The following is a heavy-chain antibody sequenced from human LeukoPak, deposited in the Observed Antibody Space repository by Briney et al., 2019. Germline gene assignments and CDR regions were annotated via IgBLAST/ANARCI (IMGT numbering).Heavy chain of an antibody. J-gene: IGHJ3*02. CDR3: ARYQYYYDSSGYYSPFDI. D-gene: IGHD3-22*01. Sequence: SETLSLTRTVSGGSISSYYWSWIRQPPGKGLEWIGYIYYSGSTNYNPSLKSRVTISVDTSKNQFSLKLSSVTAADTAVYYCARYQYYYDSSGYYSPFDIWGQGTMVTVSS. CDR1: GGSISSYY. CDR2: IYYSGST. V-gene: IGHV4-59*08.